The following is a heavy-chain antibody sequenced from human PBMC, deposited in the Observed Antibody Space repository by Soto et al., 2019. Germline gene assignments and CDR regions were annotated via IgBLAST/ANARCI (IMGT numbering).Heavy chain of an antibody. D-gene: IGHD6-25*01. J-gene: IGHJ6*04. V-gene: IGHV4-34*01. Sequence: PSETLSLTCTVSGRPISSYYWSWIRQPPGKGLEWIGEINHSGSTNYNPSLKSRVTISVDTSKNQFSLKLSSVTAADTAVYYCARGRSSGVWGKGTTVTVSS. CDR3: ARGRSSGV. CDR1: GRPISSYY. CDR2: INHSGST.